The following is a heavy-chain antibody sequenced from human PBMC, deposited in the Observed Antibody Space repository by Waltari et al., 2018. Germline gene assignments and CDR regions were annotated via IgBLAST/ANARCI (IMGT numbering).Heavy chain of an antibody. V-gene: IGHV4-34*01. J-gene: IGHJ4*02. CDR3: ARAKSYVVSSTMIVVGATDY. CDR2: INHSGST. D-gene: IGHD3-22*01. CDR1: GGSFSGYY. Sequence: QVQLQQWGAGLLKPSETLSLTCAVYGGSFSGYYWRWIRQPPGTGLEWIGEINHSGSTNYNPTLKSRVTIAVDTSKNQFSLKLSSVTAADTAVYYCARAKSYVVSSTMIVVGATDYWGQGTLVTVSS.